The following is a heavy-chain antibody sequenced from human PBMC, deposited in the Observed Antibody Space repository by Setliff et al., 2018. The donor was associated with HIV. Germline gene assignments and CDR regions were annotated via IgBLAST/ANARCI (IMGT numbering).Heavy chain of an antibody. V-gene: IGHV1-2*02. J-gene: IGHJ4*02. CDR1: GYTFTAYY. Sequence: ASVKVSCKASGYTFTAYYIHWVRQAPGQGLEWMGWINSNNGGTNYAEKFQGRVTLTTDTSTNTAYMEVRSLTSDDTAVYYCVRDGIIRTTRVFDYWGQGTLVTVSS. CDR3: VRDGIIRTTRVFDY. D-gene: IGHD3-16*02. CDR2: INSNNGGT.